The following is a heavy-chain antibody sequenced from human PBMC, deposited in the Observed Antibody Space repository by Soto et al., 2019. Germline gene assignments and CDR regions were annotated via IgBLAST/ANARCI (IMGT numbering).Heavy chain of an antibody. CDR2: IFHSGST. V-gene: IGHV4-31*03. CDR1: GDSITSGGYY. CDR3: VRGGISGHWFDP. D-gene: IGHD3-3*02. J-gene: IGHJ5*02. Sequence: VQLQESGPGLVKPSQTLSLTCTVSGDSITSGGYYYSWIRQHPGQGLEWIGYIFHSGSTLSNPSLRGRVTLSADTSKNHLSLKLTSVTAADTAVYFCVRGGISGHWFDPWGQGTLVTVSA.